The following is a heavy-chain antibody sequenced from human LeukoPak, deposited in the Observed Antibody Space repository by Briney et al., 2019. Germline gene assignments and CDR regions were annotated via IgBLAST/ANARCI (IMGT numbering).Heavy chain of an antibody. Sequence: GGSLRLSCAASGFTVSSNYMSWVRQAPGKGLEWVSVIYSGGSTYYADSVKGRFTISRDNTKNSLYLQMNGLRAEDTAVYYCARDTYRFFDLWGRGTLVTVSS. J-gene: IGHJ2*01. CDR1: GFTVSSNY. CDR2: IYSGGST. V-gene: IGHV3-53*01. CDR3: ARDTYRFFDL.